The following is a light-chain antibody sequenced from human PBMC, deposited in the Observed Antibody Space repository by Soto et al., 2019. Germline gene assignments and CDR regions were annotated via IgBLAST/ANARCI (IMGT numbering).Light chain of an antibody. Sequence: DIQMTQSPSSLSASVGDRVTITCRASQGISNSLAWYQQKPGKVPKLLIYAASTLQSGVPSRFSGSGSGTAFTLTSSSLQPEDVATYYCQKYGSVPFTFGPGTKVDIK. CDR3: QKYGSVPFT. CDR2: AAS. V-gene: IGKV1-27*01. J-gene: IGKJ3*01. CDR1: QGISNS.